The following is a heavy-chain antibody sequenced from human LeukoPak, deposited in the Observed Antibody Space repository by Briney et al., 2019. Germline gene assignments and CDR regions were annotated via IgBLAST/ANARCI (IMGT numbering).Heavy chain of an antibody. CDR2: IYSGGST. CDR3: AKGWSGYYLYYFGY. J-gene: IGHJ4*02. D-gene: IGHD3-3*01. CDR1: GFTVNNNY. Sequence: GGSLRLSCAASGFTVNNNYMSWVRQAPGKGLEWVSVIYSGGSTFYADSVKGRFTISRDNSKNTLYLQMNSLRAEDTAVYYCAKGWSGYYLYYFGYWGQGTLVTVSS. V-gene: IGHV3-66*01.